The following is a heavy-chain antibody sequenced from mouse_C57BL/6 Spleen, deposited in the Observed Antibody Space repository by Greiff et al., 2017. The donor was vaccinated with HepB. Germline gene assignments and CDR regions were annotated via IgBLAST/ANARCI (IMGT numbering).Heavy chain of an antibody. J-gene: IGHJ2*01. CDR1: GYAFSSSW. Sequence: VQLQQSGPELVKPGASVKISCKASGYAFSSSWMNWVKQRPGKGLEWIGRIYPGDGDTNYNGKFKGKATLTADKSSSKAYMQLSSLTSEDSAVYFCRYYYGSSPYYFDYWGQGTTLTVSS. CDR3: RYYYGSSPYYFDY. V-gene: IGHV1-82*01. D-gene: IGHD1-1*01. CDR2: IYPGDGDT.